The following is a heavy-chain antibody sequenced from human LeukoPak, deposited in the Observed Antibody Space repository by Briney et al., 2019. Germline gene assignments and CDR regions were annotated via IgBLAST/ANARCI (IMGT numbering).Heavy chain of an antibody. J-gene: IGHJ4*02. D-gene: IGHD5-18*01. V-gene: IGHV3-7*04. CDR2: IKQDGSEE. CDR3: ARGFSYSSDYFDY. CDR1: GFTFSYYW. Sequence: PGGSLRLSCAASGFTFSYYWMAWFRQAPRKGLEWVASIKQDGSEEYYLDSVKGRFTISRDNAKNSLYLRTNSLRAEDTAVYYCARGFSYSSDYFDYWGQGALVTVSS.